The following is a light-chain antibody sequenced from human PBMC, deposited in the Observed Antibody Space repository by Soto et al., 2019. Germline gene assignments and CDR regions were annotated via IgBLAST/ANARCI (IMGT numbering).Light chain of an antibody. CDR3: TSYTSSDTLV. V-gene: IGLV2-14*01. J-gene: IGLJ1*01. CDR2: EVS. Sequence: SVLTQPASVSGSPGQSITIFCTGTSGDVGGYNYVSWYQHHPGRAPKTLIYEVSSRPSWISNRFTGAKSGNTASLTISGLQTEDEADYYCTSYTSSDTLVFGTGTKVTVL. CDR1: SGDVGGYNY.